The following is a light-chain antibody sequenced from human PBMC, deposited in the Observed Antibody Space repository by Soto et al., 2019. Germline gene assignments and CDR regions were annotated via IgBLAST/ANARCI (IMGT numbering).Light chain of an antibody. Sequence: EIVLTQSPATLSLSPGERATLSCRASQSVSTYLTWYQQKPGQAPRLLIYDASNRATGIPARFSGSGSGTDFTLPISSLEPEDFAVYYCQQRSNWLFGGGTKVEIK. V-gene: IGKV3-11*01. CDR2: DAS. CDR3: QQRSNWL. J-gene: IGKJ4*01. CDR1: QSVSTY.